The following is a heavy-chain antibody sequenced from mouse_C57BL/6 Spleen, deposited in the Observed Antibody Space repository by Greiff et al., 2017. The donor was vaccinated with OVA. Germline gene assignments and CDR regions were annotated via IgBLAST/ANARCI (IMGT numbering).Heavy chain of an antibody. CDR2: ISSGGSYT. J-gene: IGHJ3*01. V-gene: IGHV5-6*01. Sequence: EVKLMESGGDLVKPGGSLKLSCAASGFTFSSYGMSWVRQTPDKRLEWVATISSGGSYTYYPDSVKGRFTISRDNAKNTLYLQMSSLKSEDTAMYYCARHIYYDYGEFAYWGQGTLVTVSA. CDR1: GFTFSSYG. CDR3: ARHIYYDYGEFAY. D-gene: IGHD2-4*01.